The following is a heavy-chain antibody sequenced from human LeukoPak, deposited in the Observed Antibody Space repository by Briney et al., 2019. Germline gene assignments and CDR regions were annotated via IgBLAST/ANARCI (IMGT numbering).Heavy chain of an antibody. V-gene: IGHV3-21*01. CDR1: GFTFSSYS. CDR3: ASSSGSYGYMDA. Sequence: GGSLRLSCAASGFTFSSYSMNWVRQAPGKGLEWVSSISSSSSYIYYADSVKGRFTISRDNAKNSLYLQMNSLRAEDTAVYYCASSSGSYGYMDAWGKGTTVTVSS. D-gene: IGHD1-26*01. J-gene: IGHJ6*03. CDR2: ISSSSSYI.